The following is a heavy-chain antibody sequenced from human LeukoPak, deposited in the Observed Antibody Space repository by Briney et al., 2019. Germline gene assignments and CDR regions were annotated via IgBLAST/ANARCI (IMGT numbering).Heavy chain of an antibody. CDR1: GFTFSSYA. CDR2: ISGSGGST. Sequence: GGSLRLSCAASGFTFSSYAMSWVRQAPGKGLEWVSAISGSGGSTYYADSVNGRVTSSRDNSKNTLYLQMNRLRAKDTAVYYCAKDWKFSRVTTGQHDYWGQGTLVTVSS. CDR3: AKDWKFSRVTTGQHDY. J-gene: IGHJ4*02. V-gene: IGHV3-23*01. D-gene: IGHD3-9*01.